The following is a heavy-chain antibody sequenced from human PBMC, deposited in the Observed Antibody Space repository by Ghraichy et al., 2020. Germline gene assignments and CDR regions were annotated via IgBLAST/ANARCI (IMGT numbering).Heavy chain of an antibody. D-gene: IGHD2-2*01. CDR1: GFTFSSYS. Sequence: LSLTCAASGFTFSSYSMNWVRQAPGKGLEWVSSISSSSSYIYYADSVKGRFTISRDNAKNSLYLQMNSLRAEDTAVYYCARDLYCSSTSCYGASYYYYGMDVWGQGTTVTVSS. CDR2: ISSSSSYI. J-gene: IGHJ6*02. CDR3: ARDLYCSSTSCYGASYYYYGMDV. V-gene: IGHV3-21*01.